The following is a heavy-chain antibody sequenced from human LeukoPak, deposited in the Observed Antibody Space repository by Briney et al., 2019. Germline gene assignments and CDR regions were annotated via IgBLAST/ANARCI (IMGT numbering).Heavy chain of an antibody. Sequence: SETLSLTCAVYGGSLIGHYWSWIRQSPGKGLEWIGEGSDIGGTKFNPSLKSRVSISADTSKNQFSLKLTSMTAADTAVYYCAKNGQSGFSFDPWGQGTLVTVSS. CDR1: GGSLIGHY. V-gene: IGHV4-34*01. CDR2: GSDIGGT. CDR3: AKNGQSGFSFDP. D-gene: IGHD3-3*01. J-gene: IGHJ5*02.